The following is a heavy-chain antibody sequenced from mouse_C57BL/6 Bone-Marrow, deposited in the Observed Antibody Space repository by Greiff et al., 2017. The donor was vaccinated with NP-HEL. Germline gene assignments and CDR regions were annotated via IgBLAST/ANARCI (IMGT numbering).Heavy chain of an antibody. Sequence: EVKLVESGGGLVKPGGSLKLSCAVSGFTFSNYAMSWVRQTPEKRLEWVASISSGDTTYYPDSVKGRFTISRDNARNILYLQMSSLRSEDTAMYYCARDSWFAYWGQGTLVTVSA. CDR3: ARDSWFAY. CDR2: ISSGDTT. CDR1: GFTFSNYA. V-gene: IGHV5-6-5*01. J-gene: IGHJ3*01.